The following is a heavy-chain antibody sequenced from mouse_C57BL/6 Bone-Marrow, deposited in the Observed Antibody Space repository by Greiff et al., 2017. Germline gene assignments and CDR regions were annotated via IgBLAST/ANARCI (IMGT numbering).Heavy chain of an antibody. CDR2: INPYNGGT. CDR1: GYTFTDYY. Sequence: VQLQQPGPVLVKPGASVKMSCKASGYTFTDYYMNWVKQSHGKSLEWIGVINPYNGGTSYNQKFKGKATLTADTSSSTAYMELRSLTSEDSAVFFFASSRAYWGQGTLVTVSA. D-gene: IGHD3-3*01. J-gene: IGHJ3*01. CDR3: ASSRAY. V-gene: IGHV1-19*01.